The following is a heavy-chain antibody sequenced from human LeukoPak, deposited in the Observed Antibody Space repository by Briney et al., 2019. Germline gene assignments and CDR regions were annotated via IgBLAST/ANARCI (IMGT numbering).Heavy chain of an antibody. D-gene: IGHD5-24*01. J-gene: IGHJ4*02. Sequence: GSVRLSCAASGFTVSSNYMSWVRQPPGKGLEWIGYVFYSGSTNYSPSLKSRVTLSLDTSKKQFSLKLNSVTTADTAVYYCASARWLQSPYFDYWGQGALVTVSS. CDR1: GFTVSSNY. V-gene: IGHV4-59*02. CDR3: ASARWLQSPYFDY. CDR2: VFYSGST.